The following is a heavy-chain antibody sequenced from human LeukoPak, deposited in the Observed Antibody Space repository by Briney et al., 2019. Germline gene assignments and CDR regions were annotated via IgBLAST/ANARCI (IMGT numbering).Heavy chain of an antibody. CDR2: IYSGGST. J-gene: IGHJ4*02. CDR3: ATGNYYDSSGDPFGFEY. CDR1: GFTVSSNY. Sequence: PGGSLRLSCAASGFTVSSNYMSWVRQAPGKGLEWVSVIYSGGSTYYADSVKGRFTISRDNSKNTLYLQMNSLRAEDTAVYYCATGNYYDSSGDPFGFEYWGQGTLVTVSS. V-gene: IGHV3-53*01. D-gene: IGHD3-22*01.